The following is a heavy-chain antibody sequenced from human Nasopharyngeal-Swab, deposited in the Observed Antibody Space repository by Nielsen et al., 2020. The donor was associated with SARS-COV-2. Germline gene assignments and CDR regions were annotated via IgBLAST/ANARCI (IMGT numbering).Heavy chain of an antibody. J-gene: IGHJ4*02. CDR2: ISGSGGST. Sequence: GGSLRLSCAASGFIFSTYDIYWVRQAPGKGLEWVSAISGSGGSTYYADSVKGRFTISRDNSKNTLYLQMNSLRAEDTAVYYCAKDSQKGGGSSWYYWGQGTLVTVSS. D-gene: IGHD6-13*01. CDR1: GFIFSTYD. CDR3: AKDSQKGGGSSWYY. V-gene: IGHV3-23*01.